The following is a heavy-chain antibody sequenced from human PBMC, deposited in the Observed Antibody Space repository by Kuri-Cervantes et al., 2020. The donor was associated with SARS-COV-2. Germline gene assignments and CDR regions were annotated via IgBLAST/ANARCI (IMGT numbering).Heavy chain of an antibody. Sequence: SVKVSCKASGGTFSTYLFTWVRQAPGQGLEWVGAIIPIFGTTNFAQKFQDRLTITADESTTTVYMELTSLRAEDTAIFYCARGASALRYFDWLPPLDSWGQGTLVTVSS. CDR1: GGTFSTYL. J-gene: IGHJ4*02. V-gene: IGHV1-69*13. D-gene: IGHD3-9*01. CDR2: IIPIFGTT. CDR3: ARGASALRYFDWLPPLDS.